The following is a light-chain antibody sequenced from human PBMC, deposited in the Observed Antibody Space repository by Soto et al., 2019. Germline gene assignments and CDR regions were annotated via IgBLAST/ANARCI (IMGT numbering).Light chain of an antibody. CDR1: QSISSH. CDR2: ATS. V-gene: IGKV1-39*01. J-gene: IGKJ4*01. CDR3: QQSYSSPLT. Sequence: DIQMTQSPSSLSASVGDRVTITCRASQSISSHLNWYQQKPGKAPNLLIYATSSLQSGVPSRFSGSGSGTDFTLTISSLQPEDFVTYYCQQSYSSPLTFGGGTKVEIK.